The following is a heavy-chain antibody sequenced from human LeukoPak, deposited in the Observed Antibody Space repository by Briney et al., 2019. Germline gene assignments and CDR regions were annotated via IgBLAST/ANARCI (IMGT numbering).Heavy chain of an antibody. J-gene: IGHJ6*02. Sequence: SETLSLTCTVSGGSISNYYWSWIRQPPGKGLEWIGYISYSGSTKYNPSLQSRVTISVDTSKNQFSLKLSSVTAADTAVYYCARDPGVRGYYYYGIDVWGQGTTVTVSS. CDR3: ARDPGVRGYYYYGIDV. CDR1: GGSISNYY. V-gene: IGHV4-59*01. CDR2: ISYSGST. D-gene: IGHD3-10*01.